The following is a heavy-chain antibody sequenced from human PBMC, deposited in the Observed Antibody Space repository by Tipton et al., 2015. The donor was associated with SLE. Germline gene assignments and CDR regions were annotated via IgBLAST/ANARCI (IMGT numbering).Heavy chain of an antibody. CDR1: GYSFTSYW. CDR2: ISAYNGNT. Sequence: QVQLVQSGAEVKKPGESLKISCKGSGYSFTSYWIGWVRQAPGQGLEWMGWISAYNGNTNYAQKLQGRVTMTTDTSTSTAYMELRSLRSDDTAVYYCATKKRLTGDFDYWGQGTLVTVSS. J-gene: IGHJ4*02. D-gene: IGHD7-27*01. CDR3: ATKKRLTGDFDY. V-gene: IGHV1-18*04.